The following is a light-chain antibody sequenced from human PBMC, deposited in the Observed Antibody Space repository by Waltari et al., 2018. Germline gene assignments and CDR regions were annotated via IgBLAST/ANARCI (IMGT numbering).Light chain of an antibody. J-gene: IGLJ3*02. CDR3: QSYDRTDWV. CDR1: GASIATNS. CDR2: EDY. V-gene: IGLV6-57*02. Sequence: KFMLTQPHSVSESPGKTVTISCTASGASIATNSAQWYQQRPGSAPILLIFEDYQRPSGIPGRFSGSIDTSSNSASLTISGLKTEDEADYFCQSYDRTDWVFGGGTKLTVL.